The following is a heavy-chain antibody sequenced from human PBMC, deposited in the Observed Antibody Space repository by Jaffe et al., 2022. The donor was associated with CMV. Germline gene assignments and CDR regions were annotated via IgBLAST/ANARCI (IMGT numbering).Heavy chain of an antibody. CDR1: GFTVRSNY. D-gene: IGHD1-26*01. V-gene: IGHV3-66*01. J-gene: IGHJ4*02. CDR2: IYSGSST. CDR3: TRDRECNSGSCYSDY. Sequence: EVQLVESGGGLVQPGGSLRVSCAASGFTVRSNYMSWVRQAPGRGLEWVSVIYSGSSTYYADSVKGRFTISRDKSKNTVYLQMNSLRAEDTAVYFCTRDRECNSGSCYSDYWGQGTLVTVSS.